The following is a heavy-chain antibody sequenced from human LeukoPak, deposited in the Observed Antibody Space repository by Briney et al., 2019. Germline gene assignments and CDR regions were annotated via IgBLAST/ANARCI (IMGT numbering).Heavy chain of an antibody. CDR1: GGSFSGYY. CDR3: ARGPVAVGVGY. Sequence: SETLSLTCAVYGGSFSGYYWSWIRQPPGKGLEWIGEINHSGRTNYNPSLKSRVTISVDTSKNQFSLKLSSVTAADTAVYYCARGPVAVGVGYWGQGTLVTVSS. J-gene: IGHJ4*02. D-gene: IGHD6-19*01. V-gene: IGHV4-34*01. CDR2: INHSGRT.